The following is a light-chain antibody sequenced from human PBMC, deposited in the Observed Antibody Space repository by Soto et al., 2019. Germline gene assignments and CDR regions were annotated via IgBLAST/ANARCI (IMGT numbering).Light chain of an antibody. Sequence: IVMTQSPATLSVSPWERATLSCRASQRVSRNLAWYQQKPGQAPRLLIYDASTRATGIPDRFSGSGSETEFTLTISSLQSEDYAIYYCQQYNNWPPWTFGQGTKVDIK. J-gene: IGKJ1*01. CDR1: QRVSRN. V-gene: IGKV3-15*01. CDR2: DAS. CDR3: QQYNNWPPWT.